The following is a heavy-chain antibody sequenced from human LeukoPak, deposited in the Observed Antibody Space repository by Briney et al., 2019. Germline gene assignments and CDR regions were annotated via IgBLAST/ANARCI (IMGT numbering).Heavy chain of an antibody. CDR3: ARGSYSGYDFNLDY. V-gene: IGHV4-59*01. J-gene: IGHJ4*02. CDR2: IYYSGST. D-gene: IGHD5-12*01. Sequence: SPETLSLTCTVSGGSISSYYWSWIRQPPGKGLEWIGYIYYSGSTNYNPSLKSRVTISVDTSKNQFSLKLSSVTAADTAVYYCARGSYSGYDFNLDYWGQGTLVTVSS. CDR1: GGSISSYY.